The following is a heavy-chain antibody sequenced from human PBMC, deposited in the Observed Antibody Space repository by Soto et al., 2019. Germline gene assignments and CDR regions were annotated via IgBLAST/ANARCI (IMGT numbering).Heavy chain of an antibody. J-gene: IGHJ3*02. CDR1: GFTFSSYA. D-gene: IGHD1-26*01. CDR3: AKDPRAANEVGDDAFDI. V-gene: IGHV3-23*01. CDR2: ISGSGGST. Sequence: GGSLRLSCAASGFTFSSYAMSWVRQAPGKGLEWVSAISGSGGSTYYADSVKGRFTISIDNSKNTLYLQMNSLRAEDTAVYYCAKDPRAANEVGDDAFDIWGQGTMVTVSS.